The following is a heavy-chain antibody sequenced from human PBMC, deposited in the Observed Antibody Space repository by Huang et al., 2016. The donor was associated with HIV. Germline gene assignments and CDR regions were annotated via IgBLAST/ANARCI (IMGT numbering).Heavy chain of an antibody. V-gene: IGHV1-46*01. CDR3: ARVGSGWSLLGDALDF. J-gene: IGHJ3*01. Sequence: QVQLVQSGAEVKKSGASVRISCKASGYTFTSNHINWVRQAPRQGLEWMGKINPSGGSTDYAQKFQDRITRTRDRSTSTVYLELRRLTSDDTAIYYCARVGSGWSLLGDALDFWGRGTMVTVSS. CDR1: GYTFTSNH. D-gene: IGHD6-19*01. CDR2: INPSGGST.